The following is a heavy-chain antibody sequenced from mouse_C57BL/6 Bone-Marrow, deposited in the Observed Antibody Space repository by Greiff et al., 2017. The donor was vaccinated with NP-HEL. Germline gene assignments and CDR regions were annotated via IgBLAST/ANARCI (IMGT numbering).Heavy chain of an antibody. CDR1: EYEFPSHD. CDR3: ARQGGSPLWYFDV. D-gene: IGHD1-1*01. J-gene: IGHJ1*03. Sequence: EVKVVESGGGLVQPGESLKLSCESNEYEFPSHDMSWVRKTPEKRLELVAAINSDGGSTYYPDTMERRFIISRDNTKKTQYLQMSSLRSEDTALYYCARQGGSPLWYFDVWGTGTTVTVSS. V-gene: IGHV5-2*01. CDR2: INSDGGST.